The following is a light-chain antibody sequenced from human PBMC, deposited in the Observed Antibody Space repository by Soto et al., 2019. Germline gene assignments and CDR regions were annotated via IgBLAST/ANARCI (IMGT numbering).Light chain of an antibody. V-gene: IGLV1-51*01. Sequence: QSVLTQPPSASAAPGQKVTISCSGGSSNIGTNYVSWYQHLPGTAPQLLIYDNIERPSGMPDRFSGSKSGTSATLGIAGLQPGDEATYYCGTWDYGLGGVIFGAGTKVTVL. CDR3: GTWDYGLGGVI. CDR2: DNI. J-gene: IGLJ2*01. CDR1: SSNIGTNY.